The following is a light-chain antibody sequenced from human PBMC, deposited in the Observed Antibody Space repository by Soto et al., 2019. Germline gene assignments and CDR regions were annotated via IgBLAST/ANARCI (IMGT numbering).Light chain of an antibody. CDR3: AAWDDSLNVLV. J-gene: IGLJ2*01. CDR2: SNN. Sequence: SVLTQPPSVSGTPGQRVNMSCSGSSSNIGSKSVSWYQHLPQTAPKLLIYSNNQRPSGVPGRFSGSKSGTSASLAISGLQSDDETQYDCAAWDDSLNVLVFGGGTKLTVL. V-gene: IGLV1-44*01. CDR1: SSNIGSKS.